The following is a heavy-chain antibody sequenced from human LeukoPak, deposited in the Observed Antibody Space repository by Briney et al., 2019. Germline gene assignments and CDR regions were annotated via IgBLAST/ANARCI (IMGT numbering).Heavy chain of an antibody. V-gene: IGHV3-49*03. J-gene: IGHJ4*02. CDR2: ITNKAFGGTA. CDR3: TRDEYGVGSNFFDY. D-gene: IGHD4-17*01. Sequence: GGSLRLSCTASGFNFGDYAMSWFRQAPEKGLEGVGFITNKAFGGTAKYAASVKGRFTISRDDSRSVAYLQMDNLRTEDTGVYYCTRDEYGVGSNFFDYWGQGTLVTVST. CDR1: GFNFGDYA.